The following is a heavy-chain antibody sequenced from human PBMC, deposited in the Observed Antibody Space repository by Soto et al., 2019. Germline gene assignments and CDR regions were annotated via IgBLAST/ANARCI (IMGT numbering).Heavy chain of an antibody. Sequence: SETLSLTCTVSGGSISSGGYYWSWIRQHPGKGLEWIGYIYYSGSTYYNPSLKSRVTISVDTSKNQFSLKLSSVTAADTAVYYCARVVTTAQNWFDPWGQGTLVTVSS. CDR1: GGSISSGGYY. V-gene: IGHV4-31*03. CDR3: ARVVTTAQNWFDP. CDR2: IYYSGST. J-gene: IGHJ5*02. D-gene: IGHD4-4*01.